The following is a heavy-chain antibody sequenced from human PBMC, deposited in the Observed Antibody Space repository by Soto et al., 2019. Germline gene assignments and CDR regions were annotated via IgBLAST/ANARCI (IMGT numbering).Heavy chain of an antibody. V-gene: IGHV3-49*03. J-gene: IGHJ5*02. CDR3: TRARVIAAAEFLAGYNWFDP. CDR2: IRSKAYGGTT. CDR1: GFTFGDYA. Sequence: PGGSLRLSCTASGFTFGDYAMSWFRQAPGKGREWVGFIRSKAYGGTTEYAASVKGRFTISRDDSKSIAYLQMDSLKTEDTAVYYCTRARVIAAAEFLAGYNWFDPWGQGTLVTVSS. D-gene: IGHD6-13*01.